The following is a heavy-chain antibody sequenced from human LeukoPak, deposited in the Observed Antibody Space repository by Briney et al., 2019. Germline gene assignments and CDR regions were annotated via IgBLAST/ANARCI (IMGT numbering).Heavy chain of an antibody. V-gene: IGHV3-48*04. CDR1: GFDFSIYR. CDR2: IHLSGTPT. J-gene: IGHJ6*03. D-gene: IGHD2-2*01. Sequence: PGGSLRFFCAASGFDFSIYRMNWVRQAPGKGLEWVSYIHLSGTPTHYAEVVKGRFSISRDNAKNSLYSQMDNLRAEDTAVYYCARDGPSVVPAAMGGKYYYYMDVWGKGTTVTVSS. CDR3: ARDGPSVVPAAMGGKYYYYMDV.